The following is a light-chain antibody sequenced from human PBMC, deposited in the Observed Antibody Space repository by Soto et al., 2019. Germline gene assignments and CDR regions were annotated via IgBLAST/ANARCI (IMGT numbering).Light chain of an antibody. V-gene: IGKV3-15*01. CDR2: GAS. J-gene: IGKJ2*01. CDR1: QSVSSN. CDR3: QQYNNWPPFT. Sequence: EIVMTQSPATLSVSPGDRATLSCRASQSVSSNLAWYQQKPGQAPRLLIYGASTRATGIPARFSGSGSGTELTLTISSLQSEDFAVYFWQQYNNWPPFTFGQGTKLEIK.